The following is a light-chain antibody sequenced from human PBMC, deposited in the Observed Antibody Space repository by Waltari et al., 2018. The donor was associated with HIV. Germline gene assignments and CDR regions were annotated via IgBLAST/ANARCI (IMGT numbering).Light chain of an antibody. J-gene: IGKJ5*01. V-gene: IGKV3-11*01. CDR3: QQRTNSVT. Sequence: EIFLTQSPDSLSLSPGERATLSCRASQSLTSGVAWHQQKPCQTPRLLIFDASSRAAGIPARFRGSGSGTDFILTISSLEPEDSAVYYCQQRTNSVTFGQGTRLEIK. CDR2: DAS. CDR1: QSLTSG.